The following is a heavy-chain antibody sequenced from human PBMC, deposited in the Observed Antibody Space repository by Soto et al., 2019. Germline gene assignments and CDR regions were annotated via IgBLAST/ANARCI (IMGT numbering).Heavy chain of an antibody. Sequence: SETLSLTCAVSGGSISSGGYSWSWIRQPPGKGLEWIGYIYHSGSTYYNPSLKSRVTISVDRSKNQFSLKLSSVTAADTAVYYCARGGDSSGYYLYYWGQGTLVTVSS. D-gene: IGHD3-22*01. CDR2: IYHSGST. V-gene: IGHV4-30-2*01. CDR3: ARGGDSSGYYLYY. J-gene: IGHJ4*02. CDR1: GGSISSGGYS.